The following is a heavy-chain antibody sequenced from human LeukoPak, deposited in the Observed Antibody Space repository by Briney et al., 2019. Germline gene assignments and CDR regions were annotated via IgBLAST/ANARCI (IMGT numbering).Heavy chain of an antibody. Sequence: SETLSLTCTVSGGSISSSSYYWGWIRQPPGKGREWIGSIYYSGSTYYNPSLKSRVTISVDTSKNQFSLKLSSVTAADTAVYYCARDRYGRWFDPWGQGTLVTVSS. CDR1: GGSISSSSYY. V-gene: IGHV4-39*07. J-gene: IGHJ5*02. CDR3: ARDRYGRWFDP. CDR2: IYYSGST. D-gene: IGHD1-26*01.